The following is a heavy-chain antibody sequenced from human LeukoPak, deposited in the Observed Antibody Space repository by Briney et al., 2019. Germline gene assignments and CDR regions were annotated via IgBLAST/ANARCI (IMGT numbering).Heavy chain of an antibody. D-gene: IGHD3-3*01. CDR3: ARDKVDYDFWSGYLTRYYYYGMDV. CDR1: GYTFTSYY. V-gene: IGHV1-46*01. Sequence: GASVKVSCKASGYTFTSYYMHWVRQAPGQGLEWMGIINPSGGSTSYAQKFQGRVTMTTDTSTSTAYMELRSLRSDDTAVYYCARDKVDYDFWSGYLTRYYYYGMDVWGQGTTVTVSS. CDR2: INPSGGST. J-gene: IGHJ6*02.